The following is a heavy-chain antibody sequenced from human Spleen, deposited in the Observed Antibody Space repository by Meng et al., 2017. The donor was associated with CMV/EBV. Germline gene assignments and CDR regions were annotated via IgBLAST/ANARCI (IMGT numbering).Heavy chain of an antibody. CDR2: INASGGST. CDR3: ARGYIVVVPAAESWFDP. J-gene: IGHJ5*02. D-gene: IGHD2-2*01. Sequence: YTFTSYYMHWVRQAPGQELEWMGIINASGGSTSYAQKFQDKVTMTRDTSTITVYMELSSLRSEDTAVYYCARGYIVVVPAAESWFDPWGQGTLVTVSS. CDR1: YTFTSYY. V-gene: IGHV1-46*01.